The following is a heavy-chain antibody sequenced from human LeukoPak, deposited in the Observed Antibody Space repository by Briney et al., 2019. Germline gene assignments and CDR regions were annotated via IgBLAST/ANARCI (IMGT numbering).Heavy chain of an antibody. V-gene: IGHV4-30-2*01. D-gene: IGHD3-22*01. CDR3: ARDSSGLFDY. Sequence: SSETLSLTCAVSGGSIGSGGYSWSWIRQPPGKGLEWIGYIYHSGSTYYNPSLKSRVTISVDRSKNQFSLKLSSVTAADTAVYYCARDSSGLFDYWGQGTLVTVSS. CDR1: GGSIGSGGYS. CDR2: IYHSGST. J-gene: IGHJ4*02.